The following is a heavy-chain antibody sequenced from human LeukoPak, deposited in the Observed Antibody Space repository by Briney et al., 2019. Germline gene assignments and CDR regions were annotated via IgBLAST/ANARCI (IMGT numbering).Heavy chain of an antibody. CDR2: IYYSGST. CDR3: ARLRYDSSGFHY. J-gene: IGHJ4*02. V-gene: IGHV4-59*01. CDR1: GGSISSYY. Sequence: PSETLSLTCTVSGGSISSYYWSWIRQPPGKGLEWIGYIYYSGSTNYNPSLKSRVTISVDTSKNQFSLKLSSVTAADTAVYYCARLRYDSSGFHYWGQGTLVTVSS. D-gene: IGHD3-22*01.